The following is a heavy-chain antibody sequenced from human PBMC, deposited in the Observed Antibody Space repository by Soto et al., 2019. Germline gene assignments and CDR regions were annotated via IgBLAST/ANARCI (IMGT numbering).Heavy chain of an antibody. CDR1: GGSISSYY. V-gene: IGHV4-59*01. J-gene: IGHJ4*02. CDR2: IYYSGST. CDR3: ARGTPPYYFDY. Sequence: PSETLSLTCTVSGGSISSYYWSWIRQPPGKGLEWIGYIYYSGSTNYNPSLKSRVTISVDTSKNQFSLKLSSVTAADTAVYYCARGTPPYYFDYWGQGTLVTVSS.